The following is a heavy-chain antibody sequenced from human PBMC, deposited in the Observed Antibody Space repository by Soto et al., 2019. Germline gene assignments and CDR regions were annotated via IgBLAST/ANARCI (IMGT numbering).Heavy chain of an antibody. CDR2: IKSDGSST. J-gene: IGHJ4*02. CDR1: GFTFSNNW. Sequence: GGSLRLSCAASGFTFSNNWIHWVRQAPGKGLVWVSGIKSDGSSTTYADSVKGRFTISRDNAKNTLYLQMNSLRAEDTAVYYCASAAPFNHGGNSGFDFWGQGTLVTVSS. CDR3: ASAAPFNHGGNSGFDF. D-gene: IGHD2-21*02. V-gene: IGHV3-74*03.